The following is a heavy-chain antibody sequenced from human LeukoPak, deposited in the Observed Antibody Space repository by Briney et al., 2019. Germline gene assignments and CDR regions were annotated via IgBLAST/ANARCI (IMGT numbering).Heavy chain of an antibody. CDR2: ISGSGGST. CDR3: ARVDYYYYYMDV. Sequence: PGGSLRLSCAASGFTFSSYAMSWVRQAPGKGLEWVSAISGSGGSTYYADSVKGRFTISRDNSKNTLYLQMNGLRAEDTAVYYCARVDYYYYYMDVWGKGTTVTVSS. J-gene: IGHJ6*03. CDR1: GFTFSSYA. V-gene: IGHV3-23*01.